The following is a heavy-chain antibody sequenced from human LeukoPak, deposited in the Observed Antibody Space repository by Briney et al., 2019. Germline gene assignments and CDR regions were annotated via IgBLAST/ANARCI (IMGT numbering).Heavy chain of an antibody. CDR2: INRSGTNI. D-gene: IGHD1-26*01. CDR1: GFTFSTSD. J-gene: IGHJ4*02. Sequence: GGSLRLSCVASGFTFSTSDMNWVRQAPGKGLDWVSYINRSGTNIYYAESVKGRFTISRDNAKKSLYLQMNSLRVEDTAVYYCARMGGNLSRWGQGTLVTVSS. CDR3: ARMGGNLSR. V-gene: IGHV3-48*03.